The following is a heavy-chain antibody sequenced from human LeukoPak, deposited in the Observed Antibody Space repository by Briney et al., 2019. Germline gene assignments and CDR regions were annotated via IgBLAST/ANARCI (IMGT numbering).Heavy chain of an antibody. J-gene: IGHJ4*02. V-gene: IGHV3-21*01. CDR3: ARVTEAPYYFDY. CDR2: ISSSSSYI. CDR1: GFTFSSYS. Sequence: GGSLRLSCAASGFTFSSYSMNWVRQAPGKGLEWVSSISSSSSYIYYADSVKGRFTISRDNAKNSLCLQMNSLRAEDTAVYYCARVTEAPYYFDYWGQGTLVTVSS.